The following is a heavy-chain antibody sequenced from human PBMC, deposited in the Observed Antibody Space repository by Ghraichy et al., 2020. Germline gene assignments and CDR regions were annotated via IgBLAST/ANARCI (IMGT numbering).Heavy chain of an antibody. D-gene: IGHD3-3*01. CDR2: ISWDGRDT. CDR3: AKDNGFWSVYYVGGGPAIDY. V-gene: IGHV3-43*01. CDR1: GFIFDDFT. J-gene: IGHJ4*02. Sequence: GGSLRLSCAASGFIFDDFTMHWVRQVPGTGLEWVSLISWDGRDTYYADSVKGRFTISSDNGTNSLFLQMNSLIAADTALYYCAKDNGFWSVYYVGGGPAIDYWGQGALVTVAS.